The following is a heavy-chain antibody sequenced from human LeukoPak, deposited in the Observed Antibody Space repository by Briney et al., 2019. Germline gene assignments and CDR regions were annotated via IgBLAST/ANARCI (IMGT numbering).Heavy chain of an antibody. CDR3: ARDFLVSSSPPDY. V-gene: IGHV3-11*04. D-gene: IGHD6-13*01. CDR1: GLTFSDYY. J-gene: IGHJ4*02. Sequence: GGSLRLSCAASGLTFSDYYMSWIRQAPGKGLEWVSYISSSGSSIFYADSVKGRFTISRDNAKNSLYLQMNSLRAEDTAVYYCARDFLVSSSPPDYWGQGTLVTVSS. CDR2: ISSSGSSI.